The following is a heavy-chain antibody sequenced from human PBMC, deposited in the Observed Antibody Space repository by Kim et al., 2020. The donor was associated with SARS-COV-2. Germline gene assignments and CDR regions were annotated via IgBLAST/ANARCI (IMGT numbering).Heavy chain of an antibody. CDR3: ARVGVLWSSKDY. D-gene: IGHD2-21*01. J-gene: IGHJ4*02. CDR2: INHSGST. CDR1: GGSFSGYY. Sequence: SETLSLTCAVYGGSFSGYYWSWIRQPPGKGLEWIGEINHSGSTNYNPSLKSRVTISVDTSKNQFSLKLSSVTAADTAVYYCARVGVLWSSKDYWGQGTLV. V-gene: IGHV4-34*01.